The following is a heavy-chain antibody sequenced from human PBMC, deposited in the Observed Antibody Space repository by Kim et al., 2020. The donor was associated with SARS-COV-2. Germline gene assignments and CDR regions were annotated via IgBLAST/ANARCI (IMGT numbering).Heavy chain of an antibody. CDR2: IYYSGST. D-gene: IGHD3-10*01. CDR3: ARGGRPWFGELLYYYYYGMGR. Sequence: SETLSLTCTVSGGSISSYYWSWIRQPPGKGLEWIGYIYYSGSTNYNPSLKSRVTISVDTSKNQFSLKLSSVTAADTAVYYCARGGRPWFGELLYYYYYGMGRWGQRTPVTVSS. CDR1: GGSISSYY. V-gene: IGHV4-59*01. J-gene: IGHJ6*02.